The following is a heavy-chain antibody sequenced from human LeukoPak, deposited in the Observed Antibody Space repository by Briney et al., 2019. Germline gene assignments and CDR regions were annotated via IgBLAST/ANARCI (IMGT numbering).Heavy chain of an antibody. Sequence: ASVKVSCKASGYTFTSYDINWVRPATGQGLAWMGWMNPNSGNTGYAQKFQGRVTITRNTSISTAYMELSSLRSEDTAVYYCAREYYRQLWLGGYYYYYYMDVWGKGTTVTVSS. CDR2: MNPNSGNT. D-gene: IGHD5-18*01. CDR3: AREYYRQLWLGGYYYYYYMDV. J-gene: IGHJ6*03. V-gene: IGHV1-8*03. CDR1: GYTFTSYD.